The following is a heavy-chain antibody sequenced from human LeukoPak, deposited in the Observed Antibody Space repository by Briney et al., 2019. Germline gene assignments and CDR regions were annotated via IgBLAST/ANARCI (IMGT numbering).Heavy chain of an antibody. Sequence: SETLSLTCTVSGGSISSYYWSWIRQPPGKGLEWIGYIYYSGSTNYNPSLKSRVTISVDTSKNQFSLKLSSVTAADTAVYYCARVRGSSGWYLRNYYMDVWGKGTTVTISS. CDR3: ARVRGSSGWYLRNYYMDV. J-gene: IGHJ6*03. V-gene: IGHV4-59*12. D-gene: IGHD6-19*01. CDR1: GGSISSYY. CDR2: IYYSGST.